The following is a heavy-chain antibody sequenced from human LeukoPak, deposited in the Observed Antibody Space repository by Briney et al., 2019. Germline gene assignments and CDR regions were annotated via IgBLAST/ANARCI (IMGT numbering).Heavy chain of an antibody. J-gene: IGHJ4*02. CDR3: ARFVEMATTVDFDY. CDR1: GGSISSGGYY. Sequence: PSETLSLTCTVSGGSISSGGYYWSWIRQHPGKGLEWIGYIYYSGSTYYNPSLKSRVTLSVDTSKNQFSLKLSSVTAADTAVYYCARFVEMATTVDFDYWGQGTLVTVSS. V-gene: IGHV4-31*03. CDR2: IYYSGST. D-gene: IGHD5-24*01.